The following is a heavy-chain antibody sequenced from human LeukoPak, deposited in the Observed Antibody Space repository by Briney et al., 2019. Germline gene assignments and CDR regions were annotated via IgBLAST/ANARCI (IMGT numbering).Heavy chain of an antibody. CDR3: ARDSCGGDCLDPTFDY. D-gene: IGHD2-21*02. Sequence: GGSLRLSCAASGFTFSTYWMSWVRQAPGKGLEWVAVISYDGSNKYYADSVKGRFTISRDNSKDTLYLQMNSLRAEDTAVYYCARDSCGGDCLDPTFDYWGQGTLVTVSS. V-gene: IGHV3-30-3*01. CDR1: GFTFSTYW. J-gene: IGHJ4*02. CDR2: ISYDGSNK.